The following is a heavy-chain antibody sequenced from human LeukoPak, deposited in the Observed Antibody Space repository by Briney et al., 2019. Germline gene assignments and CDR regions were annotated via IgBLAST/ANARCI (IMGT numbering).Heavy chain of an antibody. J-gene: IGHJ3*02. CDR3: ARRAWELGAFDI. CDR1: GGSISSYY. CDR2: IYTSGST. V-gene: IGHV4-4*07. D-gene: IGHD1-26*01. Sequence: SETLSLTCTVSGGSISSYYWSWIRQPAGKGLEWIGRIYTSGSTNYNPSLKSRVTISVDTSKNQFSLKLSSVTAADTAVYYCARRAWELGAFDIWGQGTMVTVSS.